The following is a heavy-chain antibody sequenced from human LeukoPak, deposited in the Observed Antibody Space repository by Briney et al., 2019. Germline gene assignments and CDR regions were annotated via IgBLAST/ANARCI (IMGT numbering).Heavy chain of an antibody. V-gene: IGHV3-30-3*01. J-gene: IGHJ4*02. CDR1: GFTFSSYA. Sequence: GGSLRLSCAASGFTFSSYAMHWVRQAPGKGLEWVAVISYDGGNKYYADSVKGRFTISRDNSKNTLYLQMNSLRAEDTAVYYCARDIVVVPAAIITGAFDYWGQGTLVTVSS. D-gene: IGHD2-2*01. CDR3: ARDIVVVPAAIITGAFDY. CDR2: ISYDGGNK.